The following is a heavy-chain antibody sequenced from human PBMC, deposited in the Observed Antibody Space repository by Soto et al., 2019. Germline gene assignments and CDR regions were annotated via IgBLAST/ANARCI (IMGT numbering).Heavy chain of an antibody. V-gene: IGHV1-18*01. J-gene: IGHJ3*02. Sequence: QVQLVQSGAEVKEPGASVKVSCKPSGYTFTNYGISSVRQAPGQGLEWMGWISTYNGHTNYAQKVQGRVTMTTDTFTSTAYMELRSLRSDDTAVYYCARHMTTGTFDIWGQGTMVTVSS. D-gene: IGHD4-17*01. CDR3: ARHMTTGTFDI. CDR1: GYTFTNYG. CDR2: ISTYNGHT.